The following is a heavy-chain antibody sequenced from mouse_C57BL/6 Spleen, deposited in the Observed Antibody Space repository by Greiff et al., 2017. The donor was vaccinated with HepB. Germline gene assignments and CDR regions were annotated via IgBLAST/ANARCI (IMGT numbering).Heavy chain of an antibody. Sequence: VKLQESGAELVRPGTSVKVSCKASGYAFTNYLIEWVKQRPGPGLEWIGVINPGSGGTNYNEKFKGKATLTADKSSSTAYMQLSSLTSEDSAVYFCARSYGSLYWYFDVWGTGTTVTVSS. CDR1: GYAFTNYL. CDR3: ARSYGSLYWYFDV. J-gene: IGHJ1*03. CDR2: INPGSGGT. V-gene: IGHV1-54*01. D-gene: IGHD1-1*01.